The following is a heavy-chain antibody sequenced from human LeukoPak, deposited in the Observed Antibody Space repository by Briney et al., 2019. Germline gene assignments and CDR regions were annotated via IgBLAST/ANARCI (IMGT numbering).Heavy chain of an antibody. Sequence: ASVTVSCKASGYIFSNFFSSYGITWVRQAPGQGLEWMGWISPYNGKTKFAQKFQGIVTMTTETSTSTAYMELRRLRSDDTAVYYCARGYSNFAPYFDYWGQGTLVTVSS. D-gene: IGHD4-11*01. CDR2: ISPYNGKT. J-gene: IGHJ4*02. V-gene: IGHV1-18*01. CDR1: GYIFSNFFSSYG. CDR3: ARGYSNFAPYFDY.